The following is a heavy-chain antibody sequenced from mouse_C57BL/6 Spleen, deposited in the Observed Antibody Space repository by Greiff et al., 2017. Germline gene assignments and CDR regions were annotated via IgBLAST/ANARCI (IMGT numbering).Heavy chain of an antibody. V-gene: IGHV1-55*01. Sequence: QVQLQQPGAELVKPGASVKMSCKASGYTFTSYWITWVKQRPGQGLEWLGDIYPGSGSTNYNEKFKSKATLTVDTSSRTAYIQRSSLTSDDSAVYYCAKLTSYYFDYWGQGTTLTVSS. CDR1: GYTFTSYW. CDR2: IYPGSGST. CDR3: AKLTSYYFDY. D-gene: IGHD1-3*01. J-gene: IGHJ2*01.